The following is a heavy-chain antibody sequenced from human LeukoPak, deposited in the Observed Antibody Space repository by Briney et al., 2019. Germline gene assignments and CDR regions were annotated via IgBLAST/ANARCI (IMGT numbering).Heavy chain of an antibody. J-gene: IGHJ4*02. CDR3: AKGSYYDSSGSFYFDY. CDR2: ISGFGGST. D-gene: IGHD3-22*01. Sequence: PGGSLRLSCAASGFTFSSYAMSWVRQAPGKGLEWVSSISGFGGSTYYADSVKGRFTISRDNSKNTLYVQVNSLGTEDTAAYYCAKGSYYDSSGSFYFDYWGQGTLVTVSS. V-gene: IGHV3-23*01. CDR1: GFTFSSYA.